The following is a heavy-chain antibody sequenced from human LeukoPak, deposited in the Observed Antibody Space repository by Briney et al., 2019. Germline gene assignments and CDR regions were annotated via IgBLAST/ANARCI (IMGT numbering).Heavy chain of an antibody. Sequence: SQTLSLTCTVSGGSISSGDYYWSWIRQPPGKGLEWIGYIYYSGSTYYNPSLKSRVTISVDTSKNQFSLKLSSVTAADTAVYYCVGSSGASWLDPWGQGTLVTVSS. J-gene: IGHJ5*02. D-gene: IGHD3-10*01. CDR3: VGSSGASWLDP. CDR2: IYYSGST. V-gene: IGHV4-30-4*08. CDR1: GGSISSGDYY.